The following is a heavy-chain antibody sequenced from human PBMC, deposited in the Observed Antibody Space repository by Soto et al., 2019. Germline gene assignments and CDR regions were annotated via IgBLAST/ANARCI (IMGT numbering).Heavy chain of an antibody. D-gene: IGHD5-12*01. Sequence: SETLSLTCTVSGGSISSSSYYWGWIRQPPGKGLEWIGSIYYSGSTYYNPSLKSRVTISVDTSKNQFSLKLSSVTAADTAVYYCARQHSVNIVATIETPSDAFDIWGQGTMVTVSS. CDR2: IYYSGST. V-gene: IGHV4-39*01. J-gene: IGHJ3*02. CDR3: ARQHSVNIVATIETPSDAFDI. CDR1: GGSISSSSYY.